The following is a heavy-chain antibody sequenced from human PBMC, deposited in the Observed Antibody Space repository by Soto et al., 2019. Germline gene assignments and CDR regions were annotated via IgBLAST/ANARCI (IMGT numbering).Heavy chain of an antibody. V-gene: IGHV1-2*02. D-gene: IGHD3-10*01. J-gene: IGHJ5*02. CDR3: ARASDLDYGTNNWFDP. CDR2: INPNSGYT. Sequence: ASVKVSCKTSGYSCTVYYMHCVRQSPLQGLEWMGWINPNSGYTNYAQKFQGRVTMTRDTSITTAYMELSRLRSDDTAVYYCARASDLDYGTNNWFDPWGQGTLVTVSS. CDR1: GYSCTVYY.